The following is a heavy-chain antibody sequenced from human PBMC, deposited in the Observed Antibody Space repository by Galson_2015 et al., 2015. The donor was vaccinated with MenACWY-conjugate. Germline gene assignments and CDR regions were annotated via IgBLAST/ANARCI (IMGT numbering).Heavy chain of an antibody. CDR1: GDSFNSRNW. J-gene: IGHJ4*02. CDR3: GRFHTVATGFDY. Sequence: LSLTCAVSGDSFNSRNWWGWVRQSPGKGLEWLGEIYHTGHIRSNPSYKSRVVIPMDKSKGQLSLNLPSVTAADTAIYYCGRFHTVATGFDYWGQGTLVTVSS. D-gene: IGHD5-12*01. CDR2: IYHTGHI. V-gene: IGHV4-4*02.